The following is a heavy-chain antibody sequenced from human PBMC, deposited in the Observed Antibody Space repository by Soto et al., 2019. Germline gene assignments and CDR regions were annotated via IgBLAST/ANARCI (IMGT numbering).Heavy chain of an antibody. V-gene: IGHV1-46*01. CDR1: GGTFSSYA. J-gene: IGHJ5*02. Sequence: ASVKVSCKASGGTFSSYAIRWVRQAPGQGLEWMGRINPSGGSTSYAQKFQGRVTMTRDTSTSTVYMELSSLRSEDTAVYYCALLDSSWGQGTLVTVSS. CDR3: ALLDSS. CDR2: INPSGGST.